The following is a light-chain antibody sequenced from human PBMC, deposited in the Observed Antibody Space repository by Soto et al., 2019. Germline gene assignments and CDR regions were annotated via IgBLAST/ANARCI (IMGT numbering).Light chain of an antibody. J-gene: IGKJ2*01. CDR1: QDITNY. Sequence: DIQMTQSPSSLSASVGDRVTISCQASQDITNYLNWYQQKPGKAPKLLIYGAYNLDTGVPSRFSGSGSGTDFTFTISSLQPEDFAAYYCQQYDNFPYTFGQGTKLEIK. CDR2: GAY. CDR3: QQYDNFPYT. V-gene: IGKV1-33*01.